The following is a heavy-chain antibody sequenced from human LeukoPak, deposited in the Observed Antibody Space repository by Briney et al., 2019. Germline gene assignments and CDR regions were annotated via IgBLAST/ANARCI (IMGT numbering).Heavy chain of an antibody. CDR3: ARVERVSYYYMDV. CDR1: GYTFTGYY. V-gene: IGHV1-2*02. Sequence: ASVKVSCKASGYTFTGYYMHWVRQAPGHGLEWMGWINPDSGGTNYAQKFQGRVTMTRDTSINIAYMELSRLRSDDTAVYYCARVERVSYYYMDVWGKGTTVTVSS. CDR2: INPDSGGT. J-gene: IGHJ6*03.